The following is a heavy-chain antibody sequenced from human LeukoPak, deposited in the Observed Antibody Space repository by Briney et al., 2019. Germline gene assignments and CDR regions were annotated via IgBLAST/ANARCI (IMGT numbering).Heavy chain of an antibody. CDR2: INPNSGGT. CDR3: ARVIDCSSTSCPGEGAFDI. CDR1: GYTFTGYY. V-gene: IGHV1-2*02. J-gene: IGHJ3*02. D-gene: IGHD2-2*01. Sequence: GASVKVSCKASGYTFTGYYMHWGRQAPGQGLEWMGWINPNSGGTNYAQKFQGRVTMTRDTSISTAYMELSRLRSDDTAVYYCARVIDCSSTSCPGEGAFDIWGQGTMVTVSS.